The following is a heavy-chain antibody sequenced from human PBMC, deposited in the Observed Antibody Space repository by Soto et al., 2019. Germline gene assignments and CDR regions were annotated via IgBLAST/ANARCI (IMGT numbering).Heavy chain of an antibody. V-gene: IGHV4-39*01. Sequence: SETLSLTCTVSGGSISSSSYYWGWIRQPPGKGLEWIGSIYYSGSTYYNPSLKSRVTISVATSKNQFSLKLSSLTAADTAVYYCARSGYCSSTSCYPAGPYYYYGMDVWGQGTTVTVSS. CDR3: ARSGYCSSTSCYPAGPYYYYGMDV. CDR2: IYYSGST. D-gene: IGHD2-2*01. J-gene: IGHJ6*02. CDR1: GGSISSSSYY.